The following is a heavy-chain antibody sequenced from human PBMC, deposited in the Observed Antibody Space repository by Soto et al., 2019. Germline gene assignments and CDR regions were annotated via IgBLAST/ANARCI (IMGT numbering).Heavy chain of an antibody. J-gene: IGHJ4*02. CDR3: TLTTTVVTPDFDY. CDR2: IYPGDSDT. Sequence: GESLKISCKGSGYSFTSYWIGWVRQMPGKGLEWMGIIYPGDSDTRYSPSFQGQVTISADKSISTAYLQWSSLKASDTAMYYCTLTTTVVTPDFDYWGQGTLVTVSS. D-gene: IGHD4-17*01. CDR1: GYSFTSYW. V-gene: IGHV5-51*01.